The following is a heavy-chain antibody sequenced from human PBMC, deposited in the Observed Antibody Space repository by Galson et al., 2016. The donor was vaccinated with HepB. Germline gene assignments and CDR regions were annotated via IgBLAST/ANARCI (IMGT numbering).Heavy chain of an antibody. V-gene: IGHV3-21*01. Sequence: SLRLSCAASGFSFNYYTLNWVRQAPGKGLEWLSSITSRDTYIHYANSVKGRFTISRDNAKNSLYLQMHNLRVEDTAVYFCATDLEHCDGGGCSPHFDHWGQGTLVTDSS. J-gene: IGHJ4*02. CDR2: ITSRDTYI. D-gene: IGHD2-15*01. CDR3: ATDLEHCDGGGCSPHFDH. CDR1: GFSFNYYT.